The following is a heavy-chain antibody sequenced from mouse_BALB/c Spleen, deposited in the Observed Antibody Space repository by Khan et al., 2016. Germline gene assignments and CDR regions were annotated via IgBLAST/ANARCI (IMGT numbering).Heavy chain of an antibody. J-gene: IGHJ1*01. CDR3: ASTFWYFDG. CDR1: GFDFSRYW. CDR2: INPDSSTI. V-gene: IGHV4-1*02. Sequence: EVKLLESGGGLVQPGGSLKISCAASGFDFSRYWMSWVRHAPGKGLEWIGEINPDSSTITYTPSLTDKFHISRDNSKNQLYLQLRQVRSEDTALYYGASTFWYFDGGGAVTTVTVSS.